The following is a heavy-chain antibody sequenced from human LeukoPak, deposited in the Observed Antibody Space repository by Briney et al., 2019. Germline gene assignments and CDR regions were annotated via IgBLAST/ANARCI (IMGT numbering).Heavy chain of an antibody. CDR2: IGDTGVST. Sequence: AGGSLRLSCAASGFTFSNYAMSWVRQTPGKGLEWVSGIGDTGVSTYYTDSVKGRFTISRGNSKNTLYLQMNSLRAEDTAVYYCAKARPRGVIIVNFDYWGQGTLVTVSS. D-gene: IGHD3-10*01. J-gene: IGHJ4*02. CDR3: AKARPRGVIIVNFDY. CDR1: GFTFSNYA. V-gene: IGHV3-23*01.